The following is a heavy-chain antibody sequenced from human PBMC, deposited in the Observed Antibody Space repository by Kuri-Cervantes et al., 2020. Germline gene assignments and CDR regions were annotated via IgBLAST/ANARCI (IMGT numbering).Heavy chain of an antibody. Sequence: SETLSLTCTVSGGSISSYYWSWIRQPPGKGLEWIGYIYYSGSTNYNPSLKSRVTISVDTSKNQFSLKLSSVTAADTAVYYCARGVLLGWLLSGYYYMDVWGKGTTVTVSS. V-gene: IGHV4-59*12. D-gene: IGHD3-3*01. J-gene: IGHJ6*03. CDR1: GGSISSYY. CDR2: IYYSGST. CDR3: ARGVLLGWLLSGYYYMDV.